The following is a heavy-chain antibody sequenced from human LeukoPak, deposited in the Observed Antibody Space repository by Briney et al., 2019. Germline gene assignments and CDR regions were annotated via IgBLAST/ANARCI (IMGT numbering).Heavy chain of an antibody. J-gene: IGHJ3*02. V-gene: IGHV1-58*02. Sequence: SVKVSCKASGFAFTSSAMQWVRQARGQRLEWIGWIVVGSGNTNYAQKFQGRVTITADESTSTAYMELSSLRSEDTAVYYCARYDYGGMVRAFDIWGQGTMVTVSS. CDR2: IVVGSGNT. CDR3: ARYDYGGMVRAFDI. CDR1: GFAFTSSA. D-gene: IGHD4-23*01.